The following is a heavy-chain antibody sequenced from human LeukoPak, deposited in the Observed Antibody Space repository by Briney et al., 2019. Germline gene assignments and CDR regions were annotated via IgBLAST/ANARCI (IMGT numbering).Heavy chain of an antibody. D-gene: IGHD2-8*01. CDR1: GYSFTSYW. CDR3: ARLGYCSNGVCSNLDY. CDR2: IYPGDSDT. V-gene: IGHV5-51*01. J-gene: IGHJ4*02. Sequence: GESLKISRQASGYSFTSYWIGWVRQMPGKGLEWMGLIYPGDSDTRYSPSFQGQVTISADKSITTAHLQWNSLKASDTAMYYCARLGYCSNGVCSNLDYWGQGTLVTVSS.